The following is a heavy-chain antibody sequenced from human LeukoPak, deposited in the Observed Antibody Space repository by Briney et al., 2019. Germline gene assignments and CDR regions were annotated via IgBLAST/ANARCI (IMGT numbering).Heavy chain of an antibody. V-gene: IGHV4-30-2*01. CDR2: IYHSGST. CDR3: AREVRHRGSYYFDY. J-gene: IGHJ4*02. D-gene: IGHD2-21*01. CDR1: GGSISSGGYY. Sequence: PSQTLSLTCTVSGGSISSGGYYWSWIRQPPGKGLEWIGYIYHSGSTYYNPSLKSRVTISVDRSKNQFSLKLSSVTAADTAVYYCAREVRHRGSYYFDYWAREPWSPSPQ.